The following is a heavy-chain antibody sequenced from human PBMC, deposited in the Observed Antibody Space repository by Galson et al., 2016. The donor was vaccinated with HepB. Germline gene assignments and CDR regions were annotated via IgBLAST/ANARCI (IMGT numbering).Heavy chain of an antibody. J-gene: IGHJ4*02. CDR3: AKEKLVRRIFDH. Sequence: SLRLSCAASGFVFSNFGLSWVRQAPGKGLEWVASISTRRTTYYSVPLQGRFTTSRNNSNNTPYLQMNGLRAEDTAVYYCAKEKLVRRIFDHWGQGTLLTVSS. CDR2: ISTRRTT. D-gene: IGHD1-1*01. V-gene: IGHV3-23*01. CDR1: GFVFSNFG.